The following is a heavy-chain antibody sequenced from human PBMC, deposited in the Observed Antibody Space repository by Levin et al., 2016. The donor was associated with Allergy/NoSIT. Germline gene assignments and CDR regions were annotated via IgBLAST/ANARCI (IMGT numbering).Heavy chain of an antibody. CDR3: ARGLGSGNWFDP. Sequence: SETLSLTCTVSGGSISSGDYYWSWIRQHPGKGLEWIGYIYDSGSTYYNPSLKSRVIISIDTSKNQFSLKLSSVTAADTAVYYCARGLGSGNWFDPWGQGTLVTVSS. CDR2: IYDSGST. V-gene: IGHV4-31*03. CDR1: GGSISSGDYY. J-gene: IGHJ5*02. D-gene: IGHD3-16*01.